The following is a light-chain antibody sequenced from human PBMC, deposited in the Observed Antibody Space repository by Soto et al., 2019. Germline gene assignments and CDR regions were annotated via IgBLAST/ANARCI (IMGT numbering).Light chain of an antibody. Sequence: DIQLTQSPSFLSASVGDRVTITCRASQTVSSYLVWYQQKPGKAPKVLITDASTLQSGVPSRFSGSGFGTEFTLTIRGLQPEDVANYYCQQLNNFVTFGPGTKVNI. CDR1: QTVSSY. J-gene: IGKJ3*01. CDR3: QQLNNFVT. CDR2: DAS. V-gene: IGKV1-9*01.